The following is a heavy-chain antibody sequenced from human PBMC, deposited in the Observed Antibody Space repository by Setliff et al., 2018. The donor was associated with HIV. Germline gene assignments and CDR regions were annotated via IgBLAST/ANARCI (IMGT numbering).Heavy chain of an antibody. D-gene: IGHD3-10*01. CDR2: IYYSGST. Sequence: SETLSLTCTVSGGSISSGGYYWSWIRQHPGKGLEWIGYIYYSGSTYYNPSLKSRITISVDTSKNQFSLKLRSVTAADTAVYYCARNRGGITMVRGVTALYYYMDVWGKGTTVTVSS. J-gene: IGHJ6*03. CDR3: ARNRGGITMVRGVTALYYYMDV. V-gene: IGHV4-31*03. CDR1: GGSISSGGYY.